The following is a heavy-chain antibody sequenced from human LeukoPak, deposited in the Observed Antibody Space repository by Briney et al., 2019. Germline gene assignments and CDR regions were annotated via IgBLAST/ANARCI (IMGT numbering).Heavy chain of an antibody. Sequence: ASVKVSCKVSGYTLTELSMHWVRQAPGKGLEWMGGFDPEDGETIYAQKFQGRVTMTEDTSTDTAYMELSSLRSEDTAVYYCATGSGIVGDSSPSNWFDPWGQGTLVTVSS. CDR1: GYTLTELS. J-gene: IGHJ5*02. CDR2: FDPEDGET. CDR3: ATGSGIVGDSSPSNWFDP. D-gene: IGHD1-26*01. V-gene: IGHV1-24*01.